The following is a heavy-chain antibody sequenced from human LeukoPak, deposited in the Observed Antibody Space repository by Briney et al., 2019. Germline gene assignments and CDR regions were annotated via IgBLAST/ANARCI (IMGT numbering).Heavy chain of an antibody. CDR1: GHTFTSYD. Sequence: ASVKVSCKASGHTFTSYDVNWVRQATGQGLEWMGWVNPNSGHTGYAQKFQGRVTMTTNTSISTAYMELSSLRSEDTAVYYCARGAPGSYCSGGSCPYFDYWGQGTLVSVSS. J-gene: IGHJ4*02. CDR3: ARGAPGSYCSGGSCPYFDY. V-gene: IGHV1-8*01. CDR2: VNPNSGHT. D-gene: IGHD2-15*01.